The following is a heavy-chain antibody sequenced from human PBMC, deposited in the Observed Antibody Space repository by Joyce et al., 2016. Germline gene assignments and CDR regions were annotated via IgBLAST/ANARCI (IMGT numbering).Heavy chain of an antibody. CDR3: ARDFSSSGDDYGTLDS. Sequence: QVQLVESGGGVVQPGRSLTLSCAASGFSFSDHAMHWVRQAPGKGLEWVAVVLSARRIEKYADSMKSRFTISRDNSKNTLYLQINSLRAEDTGTYYCARDFSSSGDDYGTLDSWGQGTLVTVSS. D-gene: IGHD4/OR15-4a*01. V-gene: IGHV3-30*03. J-gene: IGHJ4*02. CDR1: GFSFSDHA. CDR2: VLSARRIE.